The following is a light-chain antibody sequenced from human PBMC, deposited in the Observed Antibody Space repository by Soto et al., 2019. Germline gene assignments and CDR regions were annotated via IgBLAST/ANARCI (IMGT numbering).Light chain of an antibody. CDR3: QQNDSSPQT. CDR2: AAS. Sequence: QITQAPSCRCASLGARVSITCRRRHSSGSFLAWYQQKPGKAPSLLIYAASSLQSGVSSRFSGSGSGTDFTLTISSLQPEDSATYYCQQNDSSPQTFGQGTKVDIK. J-gene: IGKJ1*01. CDR1: HSSGSF. V-gene: IGKV1-39*01.